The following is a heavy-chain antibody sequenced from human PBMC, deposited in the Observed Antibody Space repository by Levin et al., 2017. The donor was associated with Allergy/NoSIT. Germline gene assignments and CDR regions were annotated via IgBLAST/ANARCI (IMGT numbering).Heavy chain of an antibody. D-gene: IGHD3-22*01. CDR1: GFTFGDNA. V-gene: IGHV3-49*04. CDR3: TRLYKGSSDRYYFFDY. CDR2: IRSKAYGGSA. Sequence: LAGGSLRLSCTVSGFTFGDNALTWVRQAPGRGLEWVSFIRSKAYGGSAEYAASVKGRFTISRDDSKSIAYLQMDSLKTEDTAMYYCTRLYKGSSDRYYFFDYWGQGTLVTVSS. J-gene: IGHJ4*02.